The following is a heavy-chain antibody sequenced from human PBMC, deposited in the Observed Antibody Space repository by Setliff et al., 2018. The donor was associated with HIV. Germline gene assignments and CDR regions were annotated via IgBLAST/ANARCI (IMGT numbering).Heavy chain of an antibody. CDR2: IHYNART. J-gene: IGHJ3*02. V-gene: IGHV4-39*01. CDR3: AEGTLRNYYDSSALPLHDAFDI. Sequence: SETLSLTCTVSGGSASNSRYYWAWIRQPPGKGLEYIGSIHYNARTYYNPSLKSRVAISIDTSKNQFSLKLSSVTAADTALYYCAEGTLRNYYDSSALPLHDAFDIWGQGTMVTVSS. D-gene: IGHD3-22*01. CDR1: GGSASNSRYY.